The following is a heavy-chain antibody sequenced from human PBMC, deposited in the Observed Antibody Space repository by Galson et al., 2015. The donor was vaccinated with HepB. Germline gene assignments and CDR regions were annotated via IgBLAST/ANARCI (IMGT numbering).Heavy chain of an antibody. CDR2: VYPADSDT. J-gene: IGHJ4*02. V-gene: IGHV5-51*03. CDR1: GYKFTSYW. Sequence: QSGAEVKKPGESLKISCKASGYKFTSYWIGWVRQMPGKGLEWMGIVYPADSDTRYSPSFQGQATISADKSISTAYLQWSSLKASDTAIYYCAKGSFSTSWYVGDDSCGQGTLVTVSS. D-gene: IGHD6-13*01. CDR3: AKGSFSTSWYVGDDS.